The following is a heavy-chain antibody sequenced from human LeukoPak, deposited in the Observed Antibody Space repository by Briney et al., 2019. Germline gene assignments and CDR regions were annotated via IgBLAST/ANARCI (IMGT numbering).Heavy chain of an antibody. D-gene: IGHD3-22*01. CDR2: IKSKTDGGTT. J-gene: IGHJ6*02. V-gene: IGHV3-15*07. Sequence: GGSLRLSCAASGFTFSNAWMNWVCQAPGKGLEWVGRIKSKTDGGTTDYAAPVKGRFTISRDDSKNTLYLQMNSLKTEDTAVYYCTTGLINYYDSSGYPGDYYYGMDVWGQGTTVTVSS. CDR3: TTGLINYYDSSGYPGDYYYGMDV. CDR1: GFTFSNAW.